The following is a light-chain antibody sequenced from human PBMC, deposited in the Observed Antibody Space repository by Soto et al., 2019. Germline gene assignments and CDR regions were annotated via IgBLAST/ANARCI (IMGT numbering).Light chain of an antibody. Sequence: DIQMTQSPSTLSGSVGDRVTITCRASQTISSWLAWYQQKPGKAPKLLIYAASTLQSGVPSRFSGSASGTDFTLTIASLQPDDFATYYCQQYETFSGTFGPGTKVDIK. CDR2: AAS. CDR3: QQYETFSGT. J-gene: IGKJ1*01. CDR1: QTISSW. V-gene: IGKV1-5*01.